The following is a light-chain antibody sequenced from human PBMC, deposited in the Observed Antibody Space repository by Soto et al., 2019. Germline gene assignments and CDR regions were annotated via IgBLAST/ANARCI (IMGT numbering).Light chain of an antibody. CDR1: QSLVHSDGIAY. CDR3: MQGAHCSLT. Sequence: DVVMTQSPLSLPVTLGQPASISCRSNQSLVHSDGIAYFSWFQQRPGRSPRRLIYKVSNRDSGVPARFNGKGSGTDFALKISRVGAEAVGVYYCMQGAHCSLTLGQGTRLEIK. V-gene: IGKV2-30*02. CDR2: KVS. J-gene: IGKJ5*01.